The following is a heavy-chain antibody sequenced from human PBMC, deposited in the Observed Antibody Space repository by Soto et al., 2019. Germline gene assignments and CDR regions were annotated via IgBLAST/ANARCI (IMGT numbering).Heavy chain of an antibody. CDR2: IWYDGSNK. Sequence: GGSLRLSCAASGFTFSSYGMHWVRQAPGKGLEWVAVIWYDGSNKYYADSVKGRFTISRDNSKNTLYLQMNSLRAEDTAVYYCAVYDSSGIFDYWGQGTLVTVSS. V-gene: IGHV3-33*01. J-gene: IGHJ4*02. CDR1: GFTFSSYG. D-gene: IGHD3-22*01. CDR3: AVYDSSGIFDY.